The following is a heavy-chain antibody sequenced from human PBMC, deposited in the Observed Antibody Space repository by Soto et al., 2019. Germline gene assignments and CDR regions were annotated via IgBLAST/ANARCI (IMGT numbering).Heavy chain of an antibody. J-gene: IGHJ3*02. CDR3: ARDSYDYVWGSHAFDI. CDR2: ISSSSYI. CDR1: GFTFSSYS. Sequence: GESLKISCAASGFTFSSYSMNWVRQAPGKVLEWVSSISSSSYIYYADSVKGRFTISRDNAKNSLYLQMNSPRAEDTAVYYCARDSYDYVWGSHAFDIWGQGTMVTVSS. V-gene: IGHV3-21*01. D-gene: IGHD3-16*01.